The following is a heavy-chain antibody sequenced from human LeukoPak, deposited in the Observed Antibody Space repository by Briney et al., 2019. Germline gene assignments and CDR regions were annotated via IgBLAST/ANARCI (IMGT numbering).Heavy chain of an antibody. CDR3: ARGLRQLVRSWHY. Sequence: GGSLRLSCAASGFTFSSYSMNWVRQAPGKGLEWVSSISSSSSYIYYADSVKGRFTISRDNAKNSLYLQMNSLRAADTAVYYCARGLRQLVRSWHYWGQGTLVTVSS. D-gene: IGHD6-6*01. CDR2: ISSSSSYI. V-gene: IGHV3-21*01. J-gene: IGHJ4*02. CDR1: GFTFSSYS.